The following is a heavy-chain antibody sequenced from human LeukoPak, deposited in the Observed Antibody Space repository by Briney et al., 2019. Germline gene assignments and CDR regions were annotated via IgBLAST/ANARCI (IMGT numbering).Heavy chain of an antibody. CDR3: ARVSGSSPWPPDY. V-gene: IGHV4-59*01. CDR2: IYYSGST. CDR1: GGSISSYY. J-gene: IGHJ4*02. D-gene: IGHD6-6*01. Sequence: SETLSLTCTVSGGSISSYYWSWIRQPPGKGLEWIGYIYYSGSTNYNPSLKSRVTISVDTSKNQFSLKLSSVTAADTAVYYCARVSGSSPWPPDYWGQGTLVTVSS.